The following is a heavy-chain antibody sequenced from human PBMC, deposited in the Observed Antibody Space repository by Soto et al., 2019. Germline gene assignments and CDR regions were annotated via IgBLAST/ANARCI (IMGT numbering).Heavy chain of an antibody. D-gene: IGHD2-2*01. J-gene: IGHJ6*02. Sequence: GASVKVSCKASGYTFTSYGISWVRQAPGQGLEWMGWISAYNGNTNYAQKLQGRVTMTTDTSTSTAYMELRSLRSEDTAVYYCAREGLVLVPTTVNSEYYYYAMDVWGQGNTVTVSS. CDR3: AREGLVLVPTTVNSEYYYYAMDV. CDR2: ISAYNGNT. V-gene: IGHV1-18*01. CDR1: GYTFTSYG.